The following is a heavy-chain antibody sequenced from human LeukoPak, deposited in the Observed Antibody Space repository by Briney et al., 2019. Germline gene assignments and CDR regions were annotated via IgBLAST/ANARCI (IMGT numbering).Heavy chain of an antibody. D-gene: IGHD1-1*01. CDR1: GGSISSYY. Sequence: KPSETLSLTCTVSGGSISSYYWSRIRQPPGKGLEWIGYIYYSGSTNYNPSLKSRVTISVDTSKNQFSLKLSSVTAADTAVYYCARHMGLGYTYFYPYFDYWGQGTLVTVSS. CDR2: IYYSGST. V-gene: IGHV4-59*08. J-gene: IGHJ4*01. CDR3: ARHMGLGYTYFYPYFDY.